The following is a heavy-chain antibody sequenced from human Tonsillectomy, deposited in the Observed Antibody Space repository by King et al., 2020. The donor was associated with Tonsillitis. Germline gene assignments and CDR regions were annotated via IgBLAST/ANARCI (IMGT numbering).Heavy chain of an antibody. J-gene: IGHJ3*02. CDR3: AREGYYDREDAFDI. Sequence: QVQLQESGPGLVKPSGTLSLTCAVSGGSISSSNWWSWVRQPPGKGLEWIGEIYHSGSTNYNPSLKSRITISVDKSKNKFSLKMSSVTAADTAVYYCAREGYYDREDAFDIWGQGTMVTVSS. CDR2: IYHSGST. V-gene: IGHV4-4*02. CDR1: GGSISSSNW. D-gene: IGHD3-22*01.